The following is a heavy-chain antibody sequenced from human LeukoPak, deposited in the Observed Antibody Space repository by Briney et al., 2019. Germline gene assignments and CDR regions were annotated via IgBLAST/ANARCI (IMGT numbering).Heavy chain of an antibody. CDR3: AKGGYDFWSGYPLDY. D-gene: IGHD3-3*01. Sequence: GGSLRLSCAASGFTFDDYTMHWVRHPPGKGLDWVSLISWDAGSTYYADSVKGRFTIFRDNSKSSLYLQMNSLRTEDTALYYCAKGGYDFWSGYPLDYWGQGTLVTVSS. CDR2: ISWDAGST. V-gene: IGHV3-43*01. J-gene: IGHJ4*02. CDR1: GFTFDDYT.